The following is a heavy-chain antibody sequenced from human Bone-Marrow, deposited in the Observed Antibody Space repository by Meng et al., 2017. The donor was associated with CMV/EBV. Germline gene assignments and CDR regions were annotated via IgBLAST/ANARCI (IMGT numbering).Heavy chain of an antibody. Sequence: GESLKISCAASGFTFSSYAMHWVRQAPGKGLEWVAVISYDGSNKYYADSVKGRFTISRDNSKNTLYLQMNSLRAEDTAVYYCARDNGDIVVVPAAITYYYYGMDVWGQGTTVTVSS. D-gene: IGHD2-2*02. J-gene: IGHJ6*02. CDR1: GFTFSSYA. CDR2: ISYDGSNK. CDR3: ARDNGDIVVVPAAITYYYYGMDV. V-gene: IGHV3-30*04.